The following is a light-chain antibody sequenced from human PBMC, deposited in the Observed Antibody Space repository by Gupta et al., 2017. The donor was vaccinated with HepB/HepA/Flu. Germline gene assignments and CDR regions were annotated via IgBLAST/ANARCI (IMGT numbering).Light chain of an antibody. CDR1: NSNIGSNP. CDR2: GSD. Sequence: QSVLTQPPSASGTPGQRVTISCSGSNSNIGSNPVTWYLQVPGTAPKLLIYGSDQRPSGVPDRFSGSKAGTSASLAISGLHSEDETEYYCAALDDRLNGVIFGGGTKLTVL. CDR3: AALDDRLNGVI. J-gene: IGLJ2*01. V-gene: IGLV1-44*01.